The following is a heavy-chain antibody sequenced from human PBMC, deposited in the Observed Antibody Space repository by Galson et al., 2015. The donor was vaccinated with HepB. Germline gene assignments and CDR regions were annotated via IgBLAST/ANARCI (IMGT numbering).Heavy chain of an antibody. CDR2: INSDGSTT. CDR3: ARDRAYCTGGRCYEGGFEY. D-gene: IGHD2-15*01. CDR1: GFTFSNYW. Sequence: SLRLSCAASGFTFSNYWMHWVRQAPGKELVWVSHINSDGSTTSYADSVRGRFTVSRDNAKNTLYLQMNSLRAEDTAVYYCARDRAYCTGGRCYEGGFEYWGQGSLVTVSS. J-gene: IGHJ4*02. V-gene: IGHV3-74*01.